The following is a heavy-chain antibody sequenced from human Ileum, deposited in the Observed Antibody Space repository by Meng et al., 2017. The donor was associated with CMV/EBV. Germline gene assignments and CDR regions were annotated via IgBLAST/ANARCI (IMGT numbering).Heavy chain of an antibody. V-gene: IGHV4-34*02. CDR2: INHSGGS. J-gene: IGHJ4*02. CDR3: ATGTSQAWELLHS. Sequence: QVKLKQGGAGLLKPSETLLLTCGVYGGSFSGYHWSWIRQPPGKGLEWIGEINHSGGSNYNPSLKSRVTISLDTSKTQFSLKLNSVTAADTAVYYCATGTSQAWELLHSWGQGILVTVSS. CDR1: GGSFSGYH. D-gene: IGHD1-26*01.